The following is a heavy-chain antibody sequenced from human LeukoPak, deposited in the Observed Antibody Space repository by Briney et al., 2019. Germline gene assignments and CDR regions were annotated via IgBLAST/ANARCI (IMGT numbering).Heavy chain of an antibody. CDR1: GFTFSSYW. J-gene: IGHJ6*03. CDR3: ARIFGDCSSTSCYTTYYYYYMDV. Sequence: GGSLRLSCAASGFTFSSYWMSWVRQAPGKGLEWVSVIYSGGSTYYADSVKGRFTISRDNSKNTLYLQMNSLRDEDTAVYYCARIFGDCSSTSCYTTYYYYYMDVWGKGTTVTVSS. V-gene: IGHV3-53*01. D-gene: IGHD2-2*02. CDR2: IYSGGST.